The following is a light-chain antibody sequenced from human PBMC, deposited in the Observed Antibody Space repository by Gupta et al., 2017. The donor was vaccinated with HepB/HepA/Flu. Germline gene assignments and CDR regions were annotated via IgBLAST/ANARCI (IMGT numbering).Light chain of an antibody. CDR1: QRIGTY. CDR2: GAS. V-gene: IGKV1-39*01. J-gene: IGKJ2*04. CDR3: QQSYSIPGS. Sequence: DIQMTQSPSSLSASVGDRVTITCRASQRIGTYLNWYQQKPGKAPKVLIYGASSLQSGVPSRFSGSGSGTDFTRTISSLQPEDFATYYCQQSYSIPGSFGQGTKVEIK.